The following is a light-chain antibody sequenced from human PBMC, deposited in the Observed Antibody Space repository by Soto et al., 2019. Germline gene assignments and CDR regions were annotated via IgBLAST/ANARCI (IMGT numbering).Light chain of an antibody. J-gene: IGLJ1*01. CDR3: SSYTSSSTHV. V-gene: IGLV2-14*01. Sequence: SVLTQPPSLSVAAGQYGALSRAATSRDVGGYDYVSWYQQHPGKAPKLMISDVSNRPSGVSNRFSGSKSGNTASLTISGLQAEDEADYYCSSYTSSSTHVFGTGTKVTVL. CDR1: SRDVGGYDY. CDR2: DVS.